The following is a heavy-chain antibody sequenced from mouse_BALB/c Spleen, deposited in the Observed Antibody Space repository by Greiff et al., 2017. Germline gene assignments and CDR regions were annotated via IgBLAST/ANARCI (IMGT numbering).Heavy chain of an antibody. D-gene: IGHD1-2*01. J-gene: IGHJ1*01. Sequence: EVQLVESGGGLVQPGGSRKLSCAASGFTFSSFGMHWVRQAPEKGLEWVAYISSGSSTIYYADTVKGRFTISRDNPKNTLFLQMTSLRSEDTAMYYCARHYSYWYFDVWGAGTTVTVSS. CDR1: GFTFSSFG. CDR2: ISSGSSTI. V-gene: IGHV5-17*02. CDR3: ARHYSYWYFDV.